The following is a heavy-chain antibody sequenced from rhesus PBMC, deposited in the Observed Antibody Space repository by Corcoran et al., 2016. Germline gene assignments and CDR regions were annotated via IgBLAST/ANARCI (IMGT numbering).Heavy chain of an antibody. Sequence: QVQLQESGPGLVKPSETLSLTCAVSGGSISSNYWSWIRQPPGKGREWIGYTYGSSGSPYSNPSLKRRVTISTDTSKNQFSLKLSSVTAADTAVYYCASYYSGSLGFDYWGQGVLVTVSS. V-gene: IGHV4-160*01. CDR1: GGSISSNY. CDR3: ASYYSGSLGFDY. D-gene: IGHD3-16*01. J-gene: IGHJ4*01. CDR2: TYGSSGSP.